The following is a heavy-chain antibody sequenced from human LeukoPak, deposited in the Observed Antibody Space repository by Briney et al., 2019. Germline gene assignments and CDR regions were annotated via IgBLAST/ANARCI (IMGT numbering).Heavy chain of an antibody. V-gene: IGHV3-7*01. CDR2: IKQDGSEK. CDR3: ASCGLLAMDAFDI. J-gene: IGHJ3*02. CDR1: GFTFSSYW. Sequence: GGSLRLSCAASGFTFSSYWMGWVRQAPGKGLEWVANIKQDGSEKYYVDSVKGRFTISRDNAKNSLYLQMNSLRAEDTAVYYCASCGLLAMDAFDIWGQGTMVTVSS. D-gene: IGHD2-2*01.